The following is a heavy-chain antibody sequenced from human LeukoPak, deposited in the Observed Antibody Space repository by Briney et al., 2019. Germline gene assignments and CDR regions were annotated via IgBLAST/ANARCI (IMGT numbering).Heavy chain of an antibody. Sequence: GGSLRLSCAASGFTFSSSCMHWVRQAPARGLVRVSRVNIDGSSTTCEDSVKRRFTISRDNVKNTLYLQMNSLRAEDTAVYYCARAPNYYDSKAAGYYMDVWGKGTTVTVSS. CDR2: VNIDGSST. D-gene: IGHD3-22*01. CDR1: GFTFSSSC. CDR3: ARAPNYYDSKAAGYYMDV. V-gene: IGHV3-74*01. J-gene: IGHJ6*03.